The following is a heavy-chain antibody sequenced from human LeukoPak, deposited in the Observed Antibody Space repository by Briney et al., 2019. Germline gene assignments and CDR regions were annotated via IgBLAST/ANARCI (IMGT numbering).Heavy chain of an antibody. CDR2: IRCSGYST. CDR3: ARDLGRYYDSRGFYWGYYFDS. D-gene: IGHD3-22*01. Sequence: GRSLSLSCAVSGFTFSTYSVKWVSHPAGKGLEWVSTIRCSGYSTYCEESVKRRVTNSRDNSNGTLYLQMSSVRVDDTAVYYCARDLGRYYDSRGFYWGYYFDSWGQGILVTVST. J-gene: IGHJ4*02. V-gene: IGHV3-23*01. CDR1: GFTFSTYS.